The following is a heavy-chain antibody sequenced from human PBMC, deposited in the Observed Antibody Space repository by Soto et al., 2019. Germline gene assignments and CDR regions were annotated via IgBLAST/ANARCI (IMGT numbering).Heavy chain of an antibody. CDR2: INPNSGGT. CDR1: GYTFTGYY. V-gene: IGHV1-2*02. Sequence: QVQLVQSGAEVKKPGASVKVSCKASGYTFTGYYMHWVRQAPGRGLEWMGWINPNSGGTNYAQKFQGRVTMTRDTSISTAYMELSRLRSDDTAVYYCARGTRNWNYEWSWFDPWGQGTLVTVSS. CDR3: ARGTRNWNYEWSWFDP. D-gene: IGHD1-7*01. J-gene: IGHJ5*02.